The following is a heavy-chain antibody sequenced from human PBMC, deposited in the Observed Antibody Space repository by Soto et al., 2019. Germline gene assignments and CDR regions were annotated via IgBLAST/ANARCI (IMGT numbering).Heavy chain of an antibody. D-gene: IGHD5-12*01. CDR2: IYWDDDK. CDR1: GFSLSSTRMA. Sequence: QITLKESGPTLVKPTQTLTLTCTFSGFSLSSTRMAVGWIRQAPGKALEWLALIYWDDDKRYSPFLKSRLTITKDTSKNQVVLTMSNMDPVDSARYYCAHIVVASLGYYFDYWGQGTLVTVSS. CDR3: AHIVVASLGYYFDY. J-gene: IGHJ4*02. V-gene: IGHV2-5*02.